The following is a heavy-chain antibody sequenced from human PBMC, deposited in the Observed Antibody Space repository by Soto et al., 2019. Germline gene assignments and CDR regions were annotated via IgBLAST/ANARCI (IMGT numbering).Heavy chain of an antibody. Sequence: SETLSLTCAVYGGSFSGYYLSWIRQPPGKGLEWIGEINHSGSTNYNPSLKSRVTISVDTSKNQFSLKLSSVTAADTAVYYCARTSIDTHYYYYYMDVWGKGTTVTVSS. CDR3: ARTSIDTHYYYYYMDV. V-gene: IGHV4-34*01. CDR1: GGSFSGYY. D-gene: IGHD2-2*02. J-gene: IGHJ6*03. CDR2: INHSGST.